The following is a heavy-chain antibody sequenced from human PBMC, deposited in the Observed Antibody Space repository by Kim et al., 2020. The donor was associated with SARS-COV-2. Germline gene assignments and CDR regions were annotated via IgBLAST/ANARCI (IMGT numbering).Heavy chain of an antibody. CDR3: ARDEPYYDILTGYYTSFDY. D-gene: IGHD3-9*01. CDR1: GFTVSSNY. J-gene: IGHJ4*02. V-gene: IGHV3-53*01. CDR2: IYSGGST. Sequence: GGSLRLSCAASGFTVSSNYMSWVRQAPGKGLEWVSVIYSGGSTYYADSVKGRFTISRDNSKNTLYLQMNSLRAEDTAVYYCARDEPYYDILTGYYTSFDYWGQGTLVTVSS.